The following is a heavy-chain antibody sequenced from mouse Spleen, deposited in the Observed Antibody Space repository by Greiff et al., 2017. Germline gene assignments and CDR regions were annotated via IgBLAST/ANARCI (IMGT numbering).Heavy chain of an antibody. CDR3: ARSGGNYVMDY. V-gene: IGHV1-14*01. J-gene: IGHJ4*01. D-gene: IGHD2-1*01. CDR2: INPYNDGT. CDR1: GYTFTSYV. Sequence: EVKVVESGPELVKPGASVKMSCKASGYTFTSYVMHWVKQKPGQGLEWIGYINPYNDGTKYNEKFKGKATLTSDKSSSTAYMELSSLTSEDSAVYYCARSGGNYVMDYWGQGTSVTVSS.